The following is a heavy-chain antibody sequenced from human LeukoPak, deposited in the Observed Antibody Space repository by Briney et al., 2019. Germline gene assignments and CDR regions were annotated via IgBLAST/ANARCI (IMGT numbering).Heavy chain of an antibody. J-gene: IGHJ6*02. CDR2: ISGNGNTI. CDR3: ARGPGDRPYFYYNGLDV. CDR1: GFTLSDYY. Sequence: PAGSLRLSCAASGFTLSDYYINWVRQAPGKGLEWISYISGNGNTIYYEDSVEGRFTISRDNAKNSVYLQMSRLRGDDAAVYYCARGPGDRPYFYYNGLDVWGQGTTVTVSS. D-gene: IGHD2-21*02. V-gene: IGHV3-11*01.